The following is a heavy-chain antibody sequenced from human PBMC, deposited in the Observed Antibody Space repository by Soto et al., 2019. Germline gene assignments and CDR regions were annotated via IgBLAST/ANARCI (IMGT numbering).Heavy chain of an antibody. V-gene: IGHV1-69*13. D-gene: IGHD5-12*01. CDR1: GGSFSNFG. CDR3: AREGSGYNF. CDR2: IVPVFGRP. Sequence: ASVKVSCKASGGSFSNFGISWVRQAPGQGLELMGGIVPVFGRPNYAQRFRGRLTITADESTSTGYMELISLGSDDTAVYYCAREGSGYNFWGQGTQVTVYS. J-gene: IGHJ4*02.